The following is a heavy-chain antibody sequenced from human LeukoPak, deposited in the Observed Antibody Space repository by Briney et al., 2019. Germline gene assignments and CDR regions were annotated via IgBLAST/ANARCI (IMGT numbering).Heavy chain of an antibody. CDR2: INPSGGST. J-gene: IGHJ3*02. D-gene: IGHD2-2*01. CDR3: ARWSGAQRAFDI. V-gene: IGHV1-46*01. CDR1: GYTFTSYY. Sequence: ASVKVSCKASGYTFTSYYMHWVRHAPGQGLEWRGIINPSGGSTSYAQKFQGRVTMTRDTSTSTVYMELSSLRSEDTAVYYCARWSGAQRAFDIWGQGTMVTVSS.